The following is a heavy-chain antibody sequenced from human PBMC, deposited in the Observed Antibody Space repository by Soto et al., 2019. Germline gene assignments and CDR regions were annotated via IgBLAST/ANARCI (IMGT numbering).Heavy chain of an antibody. D-gene: IGHD3-16*01. Sequence: QITLKESGPTLVKPTQTLTLTCTFSGFSLSTSGVGVGWIRQPPGKALEWLALIYWDDAKEYSPSVKSRLTLTKDTPKTRVVLKRANMNPVYTATYCCAHKGGGDRILDYWGQGTLVTVSS. V-gene: IGHV2-5*02. CDR1: GFSLSTSGVG. CDR2: IYWDDAK. CDR3: AHKGGGDRILDY. J-gene: IGHJ4*02.